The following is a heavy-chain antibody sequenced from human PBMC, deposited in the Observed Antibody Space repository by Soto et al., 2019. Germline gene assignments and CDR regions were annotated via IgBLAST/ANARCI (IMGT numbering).Heavy chain of an antibody. D-gene: IGHD3-16*01. J-gene: IGHJ4*02. V-gene: IGHV1-18*01. CDR1: GYTFTSYG. CDR2: ISAYNGNT. CDR3: ARNMITFGGVPENFDY. Sequence: ASVKVSCKASGYTFTSYGSSWVRQAPGQGLEWMGWISAYNGNTNYAQKLQGRVTMTTDTSTSTAYMELRSLRSDDTAVYYCARNMITFGGVPENFDYWGQGTLVTVSS.